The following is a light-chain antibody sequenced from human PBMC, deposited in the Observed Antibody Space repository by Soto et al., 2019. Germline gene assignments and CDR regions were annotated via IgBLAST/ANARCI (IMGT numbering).Light chain of an antibody. CDR3: SSYTSSSTYVV. J-gene: IGLJ2*01. Sequence: QSALTQPASVSGSPGQSITISCTGTSSDVGGYNYVSWYQQHPGTAPKLMIYDASNRPSGVSNRFSGSKSGNTASLTISGLQAEDEDDYYCSSYTSSSTYVVFGGGTKVTVL. CDR1: SSDVGGYNY. CDR2: DAS. V-gene: IGLV2-14*01.